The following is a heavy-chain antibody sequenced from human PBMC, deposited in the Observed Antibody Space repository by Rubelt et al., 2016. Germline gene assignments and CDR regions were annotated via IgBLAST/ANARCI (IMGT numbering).Heavy chain of an antibody. Sequence: AQPGGSLRLSCAASGFTFSNHAMTWVRQAPGKGLERVSSISASGGDTYYADSVRGRLPVSSDNSKNTVFLQMNSLRAEDTAVDYCAASPRAGWEAPWDFWGQGTLVTVSS. CDR2: ISASGGDT. CDR1: GFTFSNHA. J-gene: IGHJ4*02. V-gene: IGHV3-23*01. CDR3: AASPRAGWEAPWDF. D-gene: IGHD1-26*01.